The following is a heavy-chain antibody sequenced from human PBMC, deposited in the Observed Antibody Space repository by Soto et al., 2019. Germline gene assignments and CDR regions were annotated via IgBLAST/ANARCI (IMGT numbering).Heavy chain of an antibody. V-gene: IGHV3-30*04. J-gene: IGHJ4*02. CDR1: GFTFDSHT. CDR2: ISFDGSLK. D-gene: IGHD6-13*01. Sequence: QVQLVESGGGVVQLGRSLRLSCTASGFTFDSHTMHWVRQSPGKGLEWVALISFDGSLKYDSDSVKGRFSISRDNSKNTVFLEMNSLRSEDTAVYYCALTYSSSWNYLDYWGQGVQVIVSS. CDR3: ALTYSSSWNYLDY.